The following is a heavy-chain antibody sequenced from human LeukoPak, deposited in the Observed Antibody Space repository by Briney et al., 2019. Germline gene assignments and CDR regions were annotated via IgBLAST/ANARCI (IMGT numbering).Heavy chain of an antibody. J-gene: IGHJ4*02. D-gene: IGHD3-22*01. V-gene: IGHV4-38-2*01. CDR3: ARQLAYYDSSGPKRKPSDY. CDR1: GYSISGGYY. CDR2: IYHSGST. Sequence: PSETLSLTCVVSGYSISGGYYWGWIRRPPGKGLEWIGSIYHSGSTYYNPSLKSRVTISVDTSKNQFSLKLSFVTAADTAMYYCARQLAYYDSSGPKRKPSDYWGQGTLVTVSS.